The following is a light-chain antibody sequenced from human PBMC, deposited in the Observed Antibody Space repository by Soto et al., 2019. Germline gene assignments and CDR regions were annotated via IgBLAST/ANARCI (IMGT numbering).Light chain of an antibody. V-gene: IGKV3-20*01. J-gene: IGKJ4*01. CDR2: GAS. Sequence: EIVLTQSPGTLSLSPGERATLSCRASQSVSSSYLAWYQHKPGQGPRLLMYGASSRATGISDRFSGSGSGTDFTLTISRLEPEDFAVYYCQQYGSSPKTFGGGTKVEIK. CDR3: QQYGSSPKT. CDR1: QSVSSSY.